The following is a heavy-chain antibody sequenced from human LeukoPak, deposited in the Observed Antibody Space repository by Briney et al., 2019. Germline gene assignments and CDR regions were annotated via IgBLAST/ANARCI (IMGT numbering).Heavy chain of an antibody. CDR3: ARATCSGGSCYYYYGMDV. V-gene: IGHV3-7*04. D-gene: IGHD2-15*01. CDR1: GFTFSSYW. Sequence: GGSLRLSCAASGFTFSSYWMSWVRQAPGKGLEWVANIKQDGSEKYYVDSVKGRFTISRDNAKNSLYLQMNSLRAEDTAVYYCARATCSGGSCYYYYGMDVWGQGTTVTVSS. CDR2: IKQDGSEK. J-gene: IGHJ6*02.